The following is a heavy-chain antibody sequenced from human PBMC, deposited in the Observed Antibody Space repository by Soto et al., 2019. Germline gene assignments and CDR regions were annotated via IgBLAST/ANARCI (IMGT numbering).Heavy chain of an antibody. V-gene: IGHV4-4*07. J-gene: IGHJ4*02. CDR1: GGSISSYY. CDR3: ARDFAYFDS. Sequence: TLSLTCTVSGGSISSYYWSWIRQPAGKGLEWIGRIYTSESTSYNPSLKSRVSISMDTSKNQFSLNLDSVTAADTAVYFCARDFAYFDSWGQGTLVTVSS. D-gene: IGHD3-3*01. CDR2: IYTSEST.